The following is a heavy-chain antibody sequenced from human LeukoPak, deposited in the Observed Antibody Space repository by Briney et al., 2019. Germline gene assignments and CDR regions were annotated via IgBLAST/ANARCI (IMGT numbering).Heavy chain of an antibody. CDR3: ARNNYYDSSGYPHDY. D-gene: IGHD3-22*01. V-gene: IGHV3-48*01. CDR1: GFTFSSYS. Sequence: GGSLRLSCAASGFTFSSYSMNWVRQAPGKGLEWVSYISSSSSTIYYADSVKGRFTISRDNAKNSLYLQMNSLRAEGTAVYYCARNNYYDSSGYPHDYWGQGTLVTVSS. CDR2: ISSSSSTI. J-gene: IGHJ4*02.